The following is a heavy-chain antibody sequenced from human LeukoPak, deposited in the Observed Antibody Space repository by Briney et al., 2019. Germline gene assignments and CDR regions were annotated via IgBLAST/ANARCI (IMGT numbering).Heavy chain of an antibody. CDR2: ISGSGGST. D-gene: IGHD4-23*01. Sequence: GGSLRLSCAASGFTFSSYAMSWVRQAPGKGLEWVSAISGSGGSTYYADSVKGRFTISRDNSKNTLYLQMNSLRAEDTAVYYCAPSQTSAVGSPQEDWGQGTLVTVSS. CDR1: GFTFSSYA. V-gene: IGHV3-23*01. CDR3: APSQTSAVGSPQED. J-gene: IGHJ4*02.